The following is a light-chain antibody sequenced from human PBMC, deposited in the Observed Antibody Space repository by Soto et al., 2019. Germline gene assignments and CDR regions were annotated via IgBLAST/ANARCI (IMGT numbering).Light chain of an antibody. J-gene: IGKJ1*01. Sequence: DIQITQAPSTLSASIGDRVIITCRASQSISHWLAWYQQKPGKAPKLLISDASILESGVPSRFSGSTSGTEFTLTISXLQPDDFATYYCQQYHTYRTFGQGTKVDIK. V-gene: IGKV1-5*01. CDR2: DAS. CDR1: QSISHW. CDR3: QQYHTYRT.